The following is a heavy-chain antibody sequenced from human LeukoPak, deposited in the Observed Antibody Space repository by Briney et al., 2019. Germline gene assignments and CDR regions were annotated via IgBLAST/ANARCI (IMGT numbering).Heavy chain of an antibody. V-gene: IGHV1-18*01. CDR3: AREIVAGRGYYYYYMDV. CDR2: ISAYNGNT. CDR1: GYTFTSYG. J-gene: IGHJ6*03. D-gene: IGHD3-22*01. Sequence: GASVKVSCKASGYTFTSYGISWVRQAPGQGLEWMGWISAYNGNTNYAQKLQGRVTMTTDTSTSTAYMELRSLRSADTAVYYCAREIVAGRGYYYYYMDVWGSGTTVTVSS.